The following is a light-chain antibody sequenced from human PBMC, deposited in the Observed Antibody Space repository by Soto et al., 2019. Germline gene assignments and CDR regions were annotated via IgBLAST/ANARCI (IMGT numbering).Light chain of an antibody. CDR1: SSDVGDYNS. Sequence: QSALTQPRSVSGSPGQSVTVSCIGTSSDVGDYNSVSWYQQHPGKAPKLMIYDVSKRPSGVPDRFSGSKSGNTASLTVSGLQADDEADYYCSSYAGSHTYVFGTGTKLTVL. J-gene: IGLJ1*01. CDR2: DVS. V-gene: IGLV2-11*01. CDR3: SSYAGSHTYV.